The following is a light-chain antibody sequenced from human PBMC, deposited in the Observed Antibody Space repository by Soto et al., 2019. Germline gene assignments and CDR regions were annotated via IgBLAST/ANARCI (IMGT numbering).Light chain of an antibody. CDR2: GAS. V-gene: IGKV3-15*01. J-gene: IGKJ1*01. CDR1: QSVRSY. CDR3: QQYNDWPLT. Sequence: EIVMTQSPATLSVSPGERATLSCRASQSVRSYLAWYQQKPGQAPRLLIYGASTRATGIPARFSGSGSGTEFTLTISSLQSEDFALYYCQQYNDWPLTFGQGTKVDIK.